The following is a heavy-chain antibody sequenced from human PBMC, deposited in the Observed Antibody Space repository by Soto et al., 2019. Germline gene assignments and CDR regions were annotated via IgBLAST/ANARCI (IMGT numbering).Heavy chain of an antibody. D-gene: IGHD1-26*01. CDR2: INGGGSTT. Sequence: VGSLRLSCAASGFTFSAYWMYWFRQATLKGLVWVSRINGGGSTTSYADSVKGRFTVSRDNAKNTLYLQMKSLRAEDTAVYYCARVVAHYNGSYRTIDYWGQGTLVTVCS. CDR1: GFTFSAYW. J-gene: IGHJ4*02. V-gene: IGHV3-74*01. CDR3: ARVVAHYNGSYRTIDY.